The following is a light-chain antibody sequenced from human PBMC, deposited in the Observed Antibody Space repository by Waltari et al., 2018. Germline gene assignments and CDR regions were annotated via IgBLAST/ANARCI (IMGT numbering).Light chain of an antibody. J-gene: IGLJ2*01. CDR2: DVN. Sequence: QSALTQPRSVSGSPGQSVTIPCTGTSSDVGGYNYVSWYQQPPGKAPELMLFDVNKRPTGVPDRFSGSKSGNTASLTISGLQAEDEADYYCSSYAGSYTVLFGGGTKLTVL. V-gene: IGLV2-11*01. CDR1: SSDVGGYNY. CDR3: SSYAGSYTVL.